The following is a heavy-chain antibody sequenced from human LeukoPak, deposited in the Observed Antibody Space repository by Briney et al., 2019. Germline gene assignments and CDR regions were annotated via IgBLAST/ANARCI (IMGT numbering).Heavy chain of an antibody. Sequence: GASVKVSCKASGGTFSSYAISWVRQAPGQGLEWMGGIIPIFGTANYAQKFQGRVTITTDESTSTAYMELSSLRSEDTAVYYCARSGYCSSTSCYTFGYWGQGTLVTVSS. CDR3: ARSGYCSSTSCYTFGY. D-gene: IGHD2-2*02. V-gene: IGHV1-69*05. CDR2: IIPIFGTA. CDR1: GGTFSSYA. J-gene: IGHJ4*02.